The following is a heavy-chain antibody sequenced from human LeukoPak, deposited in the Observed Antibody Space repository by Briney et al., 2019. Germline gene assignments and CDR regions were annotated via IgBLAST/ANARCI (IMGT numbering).Heavy chain of an antibody. Sequence: PGGSLRLSCAASGFTFSSYAMNWVRQAPGKGLEWVSTISGSGGSTDYADSVKGRFTISRDSSKNTLYLRMNSLRAEDTAVYYCAKDRGHCINGVCHNFYYMDVWGKGTTVTVSS. V-gene: IGHV3-23*01. CDR2: ISGSGGST. J-gene: IGHJ6*03. CDR1: GFTFSSYA. D-gene: IGHD2-8*01. CDR3: AKDRGHCINGVCHNFYYMDV.